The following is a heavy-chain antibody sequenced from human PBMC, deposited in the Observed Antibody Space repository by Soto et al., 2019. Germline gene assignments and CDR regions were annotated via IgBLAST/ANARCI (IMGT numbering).Heavy chain of an antibody. V-gene: IGHV3-23*01. Sequence: GGSLRLSCAASGFTFSSYAMSWVRQAPGKGLEWVSAISGSGGSTYYADSVKGRFTISRDNSKNTLYLQMNSLRAEDTAVYYCAKDRGGRRYYYYYYMDVWGKGTTVTVSS. J-gene: IGHJ6*03. CDR1: GFTFSSYA. D-gene: IGHD6-25*01. CDR3: AKDRGGRRYYYYYYMDV. CDR2: ISGSGGST.